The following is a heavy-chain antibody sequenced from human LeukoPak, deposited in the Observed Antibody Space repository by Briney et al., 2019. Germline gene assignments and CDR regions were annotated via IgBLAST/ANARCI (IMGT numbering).Heavy chain of an antibody. V-gene: IGHV3-48*02. CDR2: ISSSSSTI. D-gene: IGHD1-26*01. CDR3: ARVRKWELRRVFDY. J-gene: IGHJ4*02. CDR1: GFTFSSYS. Sequence: GGSLGLSCAASGFTFSSYSMNWVRQAPGKGLEWVSYISSSSSTIYYADSVKGRFTISRDNAKNSLYLQMNSLRDEDTAVYYCARVRKWELRRVFDYWGQGTLVTVSS.